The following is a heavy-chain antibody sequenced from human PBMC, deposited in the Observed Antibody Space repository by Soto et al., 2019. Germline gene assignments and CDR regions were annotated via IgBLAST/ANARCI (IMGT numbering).Heavy chain of an antibody. V-gene: IGHV4-39*01. Sequence: PSETLSLTCTVSGGSISSSSYYWGWIRQPPGKGLEWIGSIYYSGSTYYNPSLKSRVTISVDTSKNQFSLKLSSVTAADTAVYYCARLWKTIGYYDYVWVSYRPGYFDYWGQGTLVTVSS. J-gene: IGHJ4*02. CDR1: GGSISSSSYY. D-gene: IGHD3-16*02. CDR3: ARLWKTIGYYDYVWVSYRPGYFDY. CDR2: IYYSGST.